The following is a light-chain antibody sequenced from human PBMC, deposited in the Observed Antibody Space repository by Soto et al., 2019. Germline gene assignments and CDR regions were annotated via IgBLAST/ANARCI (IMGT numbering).Light chain of an antibody. V-gene: IGLV2-8*02. CDR2: DVT. CDR3: SSHGGSNNPYV. CDR1: SSDIGGYNF. J-gene: IGLJ1*01. Sequence: QSALTQPPSASRSPGQSVAISCTGTSSDIGGYNFVSWYQQHPGKAPKLMIYDVTKRPSGVPDRFSGSKSGNTATLIVSGLQAEDEADYYCSSHGGSNNPYVFGPGTKLTFL.